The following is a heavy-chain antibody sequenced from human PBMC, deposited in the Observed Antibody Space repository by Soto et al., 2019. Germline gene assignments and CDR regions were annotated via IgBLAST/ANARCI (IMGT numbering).Heavy chain of an antibody. D-gene: IGHD3-10*01. CDR1: GGAFNSYA. CDR2: IIPIFGSP. Sequence: QVQLVQSGTEVKKPGSSVKVSCKTSGGAFNSYAISWVRQAPGQGLEWMGGIIPIFGSPNYAQRFQGRVTITADESTTTVYMELSRLTSEDTAVYYCARDEGIRGFDSWGQGTLVTVSS. J-gene: IGHJ4*02. V-gene: IGHV1-69*01. CDR3: ARDEGIRGFDS.